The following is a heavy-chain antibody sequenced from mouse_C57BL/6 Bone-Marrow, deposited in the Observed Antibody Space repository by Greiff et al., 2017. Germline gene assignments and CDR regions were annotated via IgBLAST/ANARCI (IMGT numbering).Heavy chain of an antibody. D-gene: IGHD1-1*01. J-gene: IGHJ2*01. CDR1: GYAFTHYL. V-gene: IGHV1-54*01. Sequence: VQLQQSGAELVRPGTSVTVSCKASGYAFTHYLIEWVKQRPGQGLEWIGVINPGSGGTTYNEKFKGKATLTADKSSSTAYMQLSSLTSEDSAVYCCATHYYYGSSYEDYWGQGTTLTVSS. CDR3: ATHYYYGSSYEDY. CDR2: INPGSGGT.